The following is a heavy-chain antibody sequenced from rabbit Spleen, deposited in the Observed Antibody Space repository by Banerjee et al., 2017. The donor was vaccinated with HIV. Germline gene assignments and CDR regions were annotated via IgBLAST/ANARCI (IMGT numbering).Heavy chain of an antibody. Sequence: QLKESGGGLVQPGGSLKLSCKASGFDFNTYYMSWVRQAPGKGLEWIGYIDPIFGTTYYASWVNGRFSISRENTRNTVSLQLNSLTAADTATYFCARDLVAVIGWNFSLWGPGTLVTVS. D-gene: IGHD1-1*01. J-gene: IGHJ4*01. CDR2: IDPIFGTT. V-gene: IGHV1S7*01. CDR1: GFDFNTYY. CDR3: ARDLVAVIGWNFSL.